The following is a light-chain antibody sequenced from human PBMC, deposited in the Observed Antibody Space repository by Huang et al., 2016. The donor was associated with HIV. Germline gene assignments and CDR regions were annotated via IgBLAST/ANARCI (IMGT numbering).Light chain of an antibody. CDR2: KVS. CDR3: MQGTHWPLT. V-gene: IGKV2-30*02. Sequence: DIVMTQSPLSLPVTLGQPASISCRSTQSLVHSDGNTYLNWFHQRPGQSPRRLIYKVSHLDAGVPDRFSGSGSGTDFTLKISGVEAEDVGLYYCMQGTHWPLTFGGGTKVDI. CDR1: QSLVHSDGNTY. J-gene: IGKJ4*01.